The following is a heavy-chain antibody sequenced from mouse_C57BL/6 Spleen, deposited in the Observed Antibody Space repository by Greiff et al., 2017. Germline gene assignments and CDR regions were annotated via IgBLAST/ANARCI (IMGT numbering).Heavy chain of an antibody. CDR3: TSPYYYGSSSWFAY. V-gene: IGHV1-15*01. J-gene: IGHJ3*01. CDR2: IDPETGGT. D-gene: IGHD1-1*01. CDR1: GYTFTDYE. Sequence: QVQLKESGAELVRPGASVTLSCKASGYTFTDYEMHWVKQTPVHGLEWIGAIDPETGGTAYNQKFKGKAILTADNSSSTAYMELRSLTSEDSAVYYCTSPYYYGSSSWFAYWGQGTLVTVSA.